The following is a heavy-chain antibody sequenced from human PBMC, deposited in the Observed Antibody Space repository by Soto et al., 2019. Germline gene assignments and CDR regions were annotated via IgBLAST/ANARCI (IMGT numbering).Heavy chain of an antibody. CDR3: ARGSESSGYYIDY. CDR2: IIPIFGTA. Sequence: SVKVSCKASGGTFSSYAISWVRQAPGQGLEWMGGIIPIFGTANYAQKFQGRVTITADESTSTAYMKLSSLRSEDTAVYYCARGSESSGYYIDYWGQGTLGTVSS. D-gene: IGHD3-22*01. CDR1: GGTFSSYA. J-gene: IGHJ4*02. V-gene: IGHV1-69*13.